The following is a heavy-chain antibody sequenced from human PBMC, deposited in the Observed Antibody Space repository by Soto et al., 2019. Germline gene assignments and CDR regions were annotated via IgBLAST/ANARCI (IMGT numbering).Heavy chain of an antibody. V-gene: IGHV3-23*01. CDR3: AKALVGEVGATDY. Sequence: GGSLRLSCTASGFTFSNYAMSWVRQAPGKGLEWVSAITRTDSTYYADYVKGRFTISRDNSRNTLYLQMNSLGAEDAALYYCAKALVGEVGATDYWGQGTLVTGST. J-gene: IGHJ4*02. D-gene: IGHD1-26*01. CDR2: ITRTDST. CDR1: GFTFSNYA.